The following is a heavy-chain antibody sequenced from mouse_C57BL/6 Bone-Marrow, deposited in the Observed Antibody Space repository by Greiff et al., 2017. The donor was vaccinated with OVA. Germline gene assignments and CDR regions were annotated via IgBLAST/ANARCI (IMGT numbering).Heavy chain of an antibody. Sequence: VQLQQSGAELVKPGASVKLSCKASGYTFTSYWMQWVKQRPGQGLEWIGEIDPSDSYTNYNQKFKGKATLTVDTSSSTAYMQLSSLTSEDSAVYYCARDPSIYYGSSYELDYWGQGTTLTVSS. D-gene: IGHD1-1*01. CDR1: GYTFTSYW. V-gene: IGHV1-50*01. CDR2: IDPSDSYT. CDR3: ARDPSIYYGSSYELDY. J-gene: IGHJ2*01.